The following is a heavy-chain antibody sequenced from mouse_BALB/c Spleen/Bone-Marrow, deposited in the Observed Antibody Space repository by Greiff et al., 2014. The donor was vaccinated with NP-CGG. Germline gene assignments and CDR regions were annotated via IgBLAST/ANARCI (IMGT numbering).Heavy chain of an antibody. J-gene: IGHJ2*01. CDR2: IRNKPSGYTT. Sequence: EVMLVESGGGLVQPGGSLRLSCTTSGFTFTDYFMTWVRQPPGKALEWLGFIRNKPSGYTTKDNPSVKGRFSISRDNSQGIFYLQMNTLRAEDSAIYYCARDYNGYLDFWGQGTTLTVSS. CDR1: GFTFTDYF. CDR3: ARDYNGYLDF. D-gene: IGHD6-1*01. V-gene: IGHV7-3*02.